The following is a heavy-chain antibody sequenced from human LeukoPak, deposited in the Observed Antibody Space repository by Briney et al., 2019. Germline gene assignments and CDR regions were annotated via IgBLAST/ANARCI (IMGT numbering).Heavy chain of an antibody. V-gene: IGHV4-61*02. CDR2: IYTSGST. D-gene: IGHD3-9*01. CDR1: GGSISSGSYY. CDR3: AGEYYDILTGYPNWFDP. Sequence: SQTLSLTCTVSGGSISSGSYYWSWIRQPAGKGLEWIGRIYTSGSTNYNPSLKSRVTISVDTSKNQFSLKLSSVTAADTAVYYCAGEYYDILTGYPNWFDPWGQGTLVTVSS. J-gene: IGHJ5*02.